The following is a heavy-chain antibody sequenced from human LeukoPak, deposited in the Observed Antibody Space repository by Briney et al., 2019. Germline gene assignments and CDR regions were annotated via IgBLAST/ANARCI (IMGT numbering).Heavy chain of an antibody. CDR1: GYTFTGSY. J-gene: IGHJ6*03. CDR2: INHNSGGT. CDR3: ATSMPEITIFGVVINYYYYMDV. D-gene: IGHD3-3*01. V-gene: IGHV1-2*02. Sequence: ASVKVSCKASGYTFTGSYMHWVRQAPGQGIEWMGWINHNSGGTNYAQKFQGRVTMTRDTSISTAYMELSRLRSDDTAVYYCATSMPEITIFGVVINYYYYMDVWGKGTTVTVSS.